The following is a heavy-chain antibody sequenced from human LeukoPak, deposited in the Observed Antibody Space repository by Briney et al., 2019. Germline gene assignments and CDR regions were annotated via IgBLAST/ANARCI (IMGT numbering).Heavy chain of an antibody. CDR3: AKSPTYYYDSSGYYYFDY. Sequence: PGGSLRLSCAASGFTFSSYAMSWVRQAPGEGLEWVSAISGSGGSTYYADSVKGRFTISRDNSKNTLYLQMNSLRAEDTAVYYCAKSPTYYYDSSGYYYFDYWGQGTLVTVSS. D-gene: IGHD3-22*01. CDR1: GFTFSSYA. CDR2: ISGSGGST. J-gene: IGHJ4*02. V-gene: IGHV3-23*01.